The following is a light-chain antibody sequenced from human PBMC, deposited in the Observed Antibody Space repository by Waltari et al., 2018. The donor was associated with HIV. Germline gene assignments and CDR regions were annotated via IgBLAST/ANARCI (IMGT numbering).Light chain of an antibody. Sequence: QSTLTQPASVSGSPGQSVTISCTGISSDIDVYKYFSWYQQHPGKAPKLLIYDVSNLPSGVSPRFSGSKSANTASLTISGLQAEDEADYYCSSYTTTSTLYVFGTGTKVTV. CDR2: DVS. CDR3: SSYTTTSTLYV. CDR1: SSDIDVYKY. J-gene: IGLJ1*01. V-gene: IGLV2-14*03.